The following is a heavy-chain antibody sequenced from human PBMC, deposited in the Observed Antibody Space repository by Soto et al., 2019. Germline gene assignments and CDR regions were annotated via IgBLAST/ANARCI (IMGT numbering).Heavy chain of an antibody. CDR1: GFTFSLYS. Sequence: EVQLVESGGGLVQPGGSLRLSCAASGFTFSLYSMSWVRQAPGKGLEWVSYISRSSTGIHYADSVKGRFTISRDDATNSMHLQMNSLRDEDTAVYYCARAVTWGLDVWGRGTTVSISS. J-gene: IGHJ6*02. CDR2: ISRSSTGI. CDR3: ARAVTWGLDV. V-gene: IGHV3-48*02. D-gene: IGHD3-10*01.